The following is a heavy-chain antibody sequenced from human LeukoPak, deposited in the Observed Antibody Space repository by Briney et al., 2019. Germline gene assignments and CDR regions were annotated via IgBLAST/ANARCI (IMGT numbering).Heavy chain of an antibody. V-gene: IGHV3-30*02. CDR1: TFTTHRFG. D-gene: IGHD3-3*01. Sequence: PGGSLSLSCAGYTFTTHRFGLTSVRQAPGKGLEWVAFIQYDESLKCYLGSVKGRFATSRDNSKNTVYLQLNSLRVEDTGVYYYEKDGGVGGPYDAWGQGTLVTVSS. CDR3: EKDGGVGGPYDA. CDR2: IQYDESLK. J-gene: IGHJ4*02.